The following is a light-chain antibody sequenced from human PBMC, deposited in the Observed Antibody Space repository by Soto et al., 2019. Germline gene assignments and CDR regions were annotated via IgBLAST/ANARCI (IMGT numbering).Light chain of an antibody. Sequence: EIILTQSPGTLSVSPGERVTLSCRASESISSHLAWYQQKPGQAPRLLIYDSSTRATGIPAGFSGSASGTEFTLTISSLQSEDFAVYYCQQYHNWPMTFGQGTRLEIK. V-gene: IGKV3-15*01. J-gene: IGKJ5*01. CDR3: QQYHNWPMT. CDR2: DSS. CDR1: ESISSH.